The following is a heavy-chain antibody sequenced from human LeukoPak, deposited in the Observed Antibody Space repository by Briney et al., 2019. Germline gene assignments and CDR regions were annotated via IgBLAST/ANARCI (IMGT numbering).Heavy chain of an antibody. V-gene: IGHV4-39*07. CDR3: ARVHMTTVVTVIDY. CDR2: IYYSGST. Sequence: SETLSLTCTVSGGSISSSSYYWGWIRQPPGKGLEWIGSIYYSGSTYCNPSLKSRVTISVDTSKNQFSLKLSSVTAADTAVYYCARVHMTTVVTVIDYWGQEPWSPSPQ. CDR1: GGSISSSSYY. J-gene: IGHJ4*01. D-gene: IGHD4-23*01.